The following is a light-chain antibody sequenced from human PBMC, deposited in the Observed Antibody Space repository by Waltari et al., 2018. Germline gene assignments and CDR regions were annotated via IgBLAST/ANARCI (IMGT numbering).Light chain of an antibody. CDR3: QQYDNLPPYT. CDR2: YAS. V-gene: IGKV1-33*01. CDR1: RDISKY. J-gene: IGKJ2*01. Sequence: DIQMTQSPSSLSAYVGDRVTITCQASRDISKYLNWYQQKPGKAPKVLIYYASNLETGVPSRFRGSGSGTHFTFTSSSLQPEDIATSYCQQYDNLPPYTFGQGTKLEIK.